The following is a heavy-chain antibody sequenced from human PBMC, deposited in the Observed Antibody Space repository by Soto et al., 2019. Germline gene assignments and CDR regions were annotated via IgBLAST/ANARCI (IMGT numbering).Heavy chain of an antibody. CDR3: ARDKTAAAGNWFDP. CDR1: GFTFSSYW. D-gene: IGHD6-13*01. Sequence: GESLKISCAASGFTFSSYWMSWVRQAPGKGLEWVANIKQDGSEKYYVDSVKGRFTISRDNAKNSLYLQMNSLRAEDTAVYYCARDKTAAAGNWFDPWGQGTLVTVSS. CDR2: IKQDGSEK. V-gene: IGHV3-7*01. J-gene: IGHJ5*02.